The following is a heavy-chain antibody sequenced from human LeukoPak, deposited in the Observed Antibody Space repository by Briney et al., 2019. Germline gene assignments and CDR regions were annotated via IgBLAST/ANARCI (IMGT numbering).Heavy chain of an antibody. J-gene: IGHJ4*02. CDR1: GFSFSSYA. D-gene: IGHD3-16*01. V-gene: IGHV3-23*01. Sequence: GGTLRLSCEATGFSFSSYAMIWVRQAPGEGLEWVSATSGSGDSADYADAVKGRFTISRDNSKSTLYLQMNSLRAEDTAVYYCAKDEGGEPGGPNDYWGQGTLVTVSS. CDR3: AKDEGGEPGGPNDY. CDR2: TSGSGDSA.